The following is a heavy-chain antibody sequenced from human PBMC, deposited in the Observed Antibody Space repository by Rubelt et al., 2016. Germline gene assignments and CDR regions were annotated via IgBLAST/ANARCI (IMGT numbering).Heavy chain of an antibody. J-gene: IGHJ4*02. D-gene: IGHD6-19*01. V-gene: IGHV4-34*01. Sequence: QVQLQQWGAGLLKPSETLSLTCAVYGGSVSGYFWTWIRQAPGKGLEWIGTIIHGGRTNYNASLKSRVTTSLDTSKSQFSLSLSAVTAADTAVYYCARGHASSGTYPGWGQGTLVTVSS. CDR2: IIHGGRT. CDR1: GGSVSGYF. CDR3: ARGHASSGTYPG.